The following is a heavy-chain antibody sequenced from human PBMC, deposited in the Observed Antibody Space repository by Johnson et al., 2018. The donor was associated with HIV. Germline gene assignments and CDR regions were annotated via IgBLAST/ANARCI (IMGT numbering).Heavy chain of an antibody. J-gene: IGHJ3*02. CDR2: IKQDGSEK. Sequence: EVQLVESGGGLVQPGGSLRLSCAASGFSFSSYWMNWVRQAPGKGLEWVANIKQDGSEKYYADSVKGRFTISRDNAKNSLYLQMNSLRAEDTAVYYCARDPGFDDAFDIWGQGTMVTVSS. CDR3: ARDPGFDDAFDI. V-gene: IGHV3-7*01. CDR1: GFSFSSYW.